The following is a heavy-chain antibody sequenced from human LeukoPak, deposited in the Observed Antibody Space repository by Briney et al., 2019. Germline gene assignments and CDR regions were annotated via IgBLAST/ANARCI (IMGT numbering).Heavy chain of an antibody. CDR2: INHSGST. J-gene: IGHJ5*02. CDR3: ASRRNWLDP. CDR1: GGSFSGYY. D-gene: IGHD6-6*01. Sequence: SEPLSLPCAVYGGSFSGYYWSWIRQPPGKGLEWIGEINHSGSTNYNPSLKSRVTISVDTSKNQFSLKLTSVTAADTAVYYCASRRNWLDPWGQGTLVTVSS. V-gene: IGHV4-34*01.